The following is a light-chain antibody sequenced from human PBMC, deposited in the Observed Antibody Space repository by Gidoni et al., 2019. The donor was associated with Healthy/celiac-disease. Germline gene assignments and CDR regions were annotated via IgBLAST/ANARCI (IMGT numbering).Light chain of an antibody. J-gene: IGLJ3*02. CDR3: QSYDSSLLAV. V-gene: IGLV1-40*01. CDR2: DNS. CDR1: SSNIRAGYD. Sequence: QAVLTQPPSLSGAPGQGVTISCTGSSSNIRAGYDVHWYQQLPGTAPKLPIYDNSNRPSGVPDRFSGSKSGTSASLAITGLQAEDEADYYYQSYDSSLLAVFGGGTKLTVL.